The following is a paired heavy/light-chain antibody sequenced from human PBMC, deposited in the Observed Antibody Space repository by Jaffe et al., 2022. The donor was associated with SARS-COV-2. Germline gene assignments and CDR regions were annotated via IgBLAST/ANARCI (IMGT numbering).Heavy chain of an antibody. J-gene: IGHJ3*02. CDR2: IIPILGIA. V-gene: IGHV1-69*02. Sequence: QVQLVQSGAEVKKPGSSVKVSCKASGGTFSSYTISWVRQAPGQGLEWMGRIIPILGIANYAQKFQGRVTITADKSTSTAYMELSSLRSEDTAVYYCARYDYGDHRDAFDIWGQGTMVTVSS. CDR3: ARYDYGDHRDAFDI. CDR1: GGTFSSYT. D-gene: IGHD4-17*01.
Light chain of an antibody. V-gene: IGKV4-1*01. CDR3: QQYYSTRYT. CDR2: WAS. CDR1: QSVLYSSNNKNY. Sequence: DIVMTQSPDSLAVSLGERATINCKSSQSVLYSSNNKNYLAWYQQKPGQPPKLLIYWASTRESGVPDRFSGSGSGTDFTLTISSLQAEDVAVYYCQQYYSTRYTFGQGTKLEIK. J-gene: IGKJ2*01.